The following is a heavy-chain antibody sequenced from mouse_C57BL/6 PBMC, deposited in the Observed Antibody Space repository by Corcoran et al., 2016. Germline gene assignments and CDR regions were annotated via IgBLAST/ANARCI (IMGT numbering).Heavy chain of an antibody. CDR2: IFPGSGST. D-gene: IGHD2-2*01. CDR1: GYTFTDYY. Sequence: QVQLQQSGPELVKPGASLKISCKASGYTFTDYYINWVQQSPGQGLEWIGWIFPGSGSTYYNEKFKGKATLTVDKSSSTAYMLLSSLTSEDSAVYFCARLVPSLYYFDYGGQGTTLTVSS. CDR3: ARLVPSLYYFDY. V-gene: IGHV1-75*01. J-gene: IGHJ2*01.